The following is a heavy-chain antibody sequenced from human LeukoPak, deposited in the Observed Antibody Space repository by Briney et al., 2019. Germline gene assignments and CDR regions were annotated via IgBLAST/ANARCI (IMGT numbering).Heavy chain of an antibody. Sequence: GGSLRLSWAASGFTFSSYGMHWARQPPGRGLGWVALIRYDGSNKYYADSVKGRFTISRDNSKNTLYLQMNILRAEDTAADYCAKDLGSWMSEYYFYYWGQGTLVTVSS. CDR1: GFTFSSYG. D-gene: IGHD2-15*01. J-gene: IGHJ4*02. CDR2: IRYDGSNK. CDR3: AKDLGSWMSEYYFYY. V-gene: IGHV3-30*02.